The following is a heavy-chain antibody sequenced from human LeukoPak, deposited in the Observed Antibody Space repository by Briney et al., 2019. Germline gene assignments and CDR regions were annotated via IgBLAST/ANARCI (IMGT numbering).Heavy chain of an antibody. D-gene: IGHD2-2*01. V-gene: IGHV4-34*01. CDR3: ARARPRYCSSTSCYVHYYYGMDV. CDR2: INHSGST. J-gene: IGHJ6*02. Sequence: SETLSLTCAVYGGSFSGYYWSWIRQPPGKGLEWIGEINHSGSTNYDPSLKSRVTISVDTSKNQFSLKLSSVTAADTAVYYCARARPRYCSSTSCYVHYYYGMDVWGQGTTVTVSS. CDR1: GGSFSGYY.